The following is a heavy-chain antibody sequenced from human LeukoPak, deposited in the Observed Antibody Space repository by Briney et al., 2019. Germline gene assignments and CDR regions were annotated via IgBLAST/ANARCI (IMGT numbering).Heavy chain of an antibody. CDR3: ARGGSYYDILTPTYYFDY. J-gene: IGHJ4*02. D-gene: IGHD3-9*01. CDR1: GYTFTGYY. Sequence: ASVKVSCKASGYTFTGYYMHWVRQAPGQGPEWMGWINPNSGGTNYAQKFQGRVTMTRDTSISTAYMELSRLRSDDTAVYYCARGGSYYDILTPTYYFDYWGQGTLVTVSS. V-gene: IGHV1-2*02. CDR2: INPNSGGT.